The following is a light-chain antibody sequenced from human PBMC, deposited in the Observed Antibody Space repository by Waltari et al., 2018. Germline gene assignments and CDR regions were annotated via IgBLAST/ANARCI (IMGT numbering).Light chain of an antibody. J-gene: IGKJ2*01. Sequence: MTQSPSSVSASVGDRVTVSCRASLSIDDSLAWYQQKPGQPPRLLIHGASTRDTGIPVRFSGSGSGTDFTLTITGLQSEDIGTYFCQQHYNSWYTFGQGTKLEIK. V-gene: IGKV3-15*01. CDR1: LSIDDS. CDR2: GAS. CDR3: QQHYNSWYT.